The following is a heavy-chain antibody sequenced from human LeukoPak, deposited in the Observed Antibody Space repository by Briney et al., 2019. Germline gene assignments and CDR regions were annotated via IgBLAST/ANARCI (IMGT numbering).Heavy chain of an antibody. CDR1: GFTFSSQT. CDR3: ARDAYCSGGSCHYFDY. J-gene: IGHJ4*02. Sequence: GGSLRLSCAASGFTFSSQTMSWVRQAPGKGLEWVSAISGSGGSTYYADSVKGRFTISRDNSKNSLYLQMNSLRAEDTAVYYCARDAYCSGGSCHYFDYWGQGTLVTVSS. CDR2: ISGSGGST. V-gene: IGHV3-23*01. D-gene: IGHD2-15*01.